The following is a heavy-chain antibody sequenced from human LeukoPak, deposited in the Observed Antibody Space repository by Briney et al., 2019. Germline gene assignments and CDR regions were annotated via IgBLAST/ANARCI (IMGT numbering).Heavy chain of an antibody. CDR1: GVTFSSYA. CDR3: AREANYDGSGYYSRDHYFDY. D-gene: IGHD3-22*01. CDR2: ISYDGSNK. V-gene: IGHV3-30-3*01. J-gene: IGHJ4*02. Sequence: PGRSLRLSCAASGVTFSSYAMHWVRQAPGKGLEWVAVISYDGSNKYYADSVKGRFTISRDNSKNTLCLQMNSLRAEDTAVYFCAREANYDGSGYYSRDHYFDYWGQGTLVTVSS.